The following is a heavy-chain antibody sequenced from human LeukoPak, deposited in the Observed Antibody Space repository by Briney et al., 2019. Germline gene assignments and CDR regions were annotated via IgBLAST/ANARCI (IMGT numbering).Heavy chain of an antibody. V-gene: IGHV4-59*01. CDR1: GASLSTYY. J-gene: IGHJ4*02. Sequence: YPSETLSLTCTVSGASLSTYYWTWIRQPPGKGLEWIGYINYNGRTNYNPSLMSRVTISIGTSKNQFSLKLNSVTAADTATYYCARESNSGWYTGGVDHWGPGTLVTVSS. CDR3: ARESNSGWYTGGVDH. D-gene: IGHD6-19*01. CDR2: INYNGRT.